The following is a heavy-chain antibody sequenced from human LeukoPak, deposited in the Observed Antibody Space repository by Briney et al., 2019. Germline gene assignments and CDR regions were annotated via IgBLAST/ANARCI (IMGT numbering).Heavy chain of an antibody. J-gene: IGHJ4*02. Sequence: GGSLRLSCAASGFTFSTYNMNWVRQAPGKGLEWVSSLTRTASYIYYADSVKGRFTISRDNANNSLYLQMNSLRAEDTAVYYCAREHDYYGSGSPAFDYWGQGTLVTVSS. CDR1: GFTFSTYN. D-gene: IGHD3-10*01. CDR3: AREHDYYGSGSPAFDY. V-gene: IGHV3-21*01. CDR2: LTRTASYI.